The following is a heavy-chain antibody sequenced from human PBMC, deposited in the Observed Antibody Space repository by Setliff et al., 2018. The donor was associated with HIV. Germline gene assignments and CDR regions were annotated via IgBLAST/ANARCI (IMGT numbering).Heavy chain of an antibody. V-gene: IGHV1-2*02. CDR3: ARERWAGATRPNDFDY. D-gene: IGHD6-6*01. J-gene: IGHJ4*02. CDR1: GYTFIDYF. Sequence: GASVKVSCKASGYTFIDYFIHWVRQAPGQGPGWMGWISPYDLSERASQRFRGRVTMTRDTSINTAYMELSGLRSDDTAMYYCARERWAGATRPNDFDYWGQGTLVTVSS. CDR2: ISPYDLSE.